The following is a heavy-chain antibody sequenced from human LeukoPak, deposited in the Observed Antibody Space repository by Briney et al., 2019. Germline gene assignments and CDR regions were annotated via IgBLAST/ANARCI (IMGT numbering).Heavy chain of an antibody. Sequence: PSETLSLTCTVSGGSISSSSYYWGWIRQPPGKGLEWIGSIYYSGSTYYNPSLKSRVTISVDTSKNQFSLKLSSVTAADTAVYYCARRGAGGYKGRVVDYWGQGTLVTVSS. V-gene: IGHV4-39*01. J-gene: IGHJ4*02. CDR2: IYYSGST. CDR1: GGSISSSSYY. D-gene: IGHD5-24*01. CDR3: ARRGAGGYKGRVVDY.